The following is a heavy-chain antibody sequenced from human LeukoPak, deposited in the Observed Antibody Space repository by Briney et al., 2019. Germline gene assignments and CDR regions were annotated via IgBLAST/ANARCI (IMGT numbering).Heavy chain of an antibody. CDR2: ISSSSSYI. CDR1: GFTFSSYE. D-gene: IGHD2-2*01. V-gene: IGHV3-21*01. J-gene: IGHJ4*02. Sequence: KTGGSLRLSCAASGFTFSSYEMNWVRQAPGKGLEWVSSISSSSSYIYYADSVKGRFTISRDNAKNSLYLQMNSLRAEDTAVYYCARDVPADYWGQGTLVTVSS. CDR3: ARDVPADY.